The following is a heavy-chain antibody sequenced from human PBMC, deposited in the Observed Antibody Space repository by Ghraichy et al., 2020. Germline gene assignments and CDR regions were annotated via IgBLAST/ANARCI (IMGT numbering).Heavy chain of an antibody. CDR1: GGSISSGDYY. V-gene: IGHV4-30-4*01. D-gene: IGHD5-12*01. Sequence: LSLTCTVSGGSISSGDYYWSWIRQPPGKGLEWIGYIYYSGSTYYNSSLKSRVTISVDTSKNQFSLKLSSVTAADTAVYYCARDKGGYGGYDFFYWGQGTLVTVSS. CDR2: IYYSGST. J-gene: IGHJ4*02. CDR3: ARDKGGYGGYDFFY.